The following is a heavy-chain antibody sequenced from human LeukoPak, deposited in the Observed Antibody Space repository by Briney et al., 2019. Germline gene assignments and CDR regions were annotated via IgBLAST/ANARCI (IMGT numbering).Heavy chain of an antibody. D-gene: IGHD3-22*01. CDR1: GYTFTSYA. J-gene: IGHJ4*02. V-gene: IGHV1-3*01. Sequence: GASVKVSCKASGYTFTSYAMHWVRQAPGQRLEWMGWINAGNGNTKYSQKFQGRVTITRDTSASTACMELSSLRSEDTAVYYCARDRSGRGYYDYWGQGTLVTVSS. CDR3: ARDRSGRGYYDY. CDR2: INAGNGNT.